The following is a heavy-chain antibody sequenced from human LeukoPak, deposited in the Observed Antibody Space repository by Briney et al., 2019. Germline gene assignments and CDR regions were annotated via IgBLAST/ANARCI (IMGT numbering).Heavy chain of an antibody. Sequence: ASVKVSCKASGYTFTNYYMHWVRQAPGQGLEWMGIINPSGGSTSYAQKFQGRVTITRDTSTSTVYMELSSLRSEDTAVYYCARGVTSGDYYYYYMDVWGKGTTVTVSS. J-gene: IGHJ6*03. V-gene: IGHV1-46*01. CDR3: ARGVTSGDYYYYYMDV. D-gene: IGHD2-8*01. CDR2: INPSGGST. CDR1: GYTFTNYY.